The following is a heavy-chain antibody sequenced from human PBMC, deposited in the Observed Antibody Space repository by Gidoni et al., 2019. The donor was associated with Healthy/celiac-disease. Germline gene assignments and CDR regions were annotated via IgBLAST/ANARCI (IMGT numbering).Heavy chain of an antibody. J-gene: IGHJ4*02. CDR3: ARGNRKWLRLGIDY. V-gene: IGHV4-34*01. D-gene: IGHD5-12*01. CDR1: GGSFSGYY. Sequence: QVQLQQWGAGLLTPSETLSLTCAVYGGSFSGYYWSWIRQPPGKGLEWIGEINHSGSTNYNPSLKSRVTISVDTSKNQFSLKLSSVTAADTAVYYCARGNRKWLRLGIDYWGQGTLVTVSS. CDR2: INHSGST.